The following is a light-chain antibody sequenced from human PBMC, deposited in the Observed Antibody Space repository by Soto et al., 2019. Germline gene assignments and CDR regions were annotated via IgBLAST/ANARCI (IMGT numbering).Light chain of an antibody. CDR1: QSLLHSNGYNY. Sequence: DIVMTQSPLSLSVTPGEPASMSCKSSQSLLHSNGYNYVDWYVQKPGQSPQLLISLGSNRASGVPDRFSGSGSRTDFTLEISRVEPEDVGVYYCMQALQLFTFGGGTKVEIK. V-gene: IGKV2-28*01. CDR3: MQALQLFT. CDR2: LGS. J-gene: IGKJ4*01.